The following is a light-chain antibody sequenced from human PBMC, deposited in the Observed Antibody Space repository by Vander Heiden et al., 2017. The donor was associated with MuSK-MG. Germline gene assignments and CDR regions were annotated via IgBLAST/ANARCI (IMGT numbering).Light chain of an antibody. Sequence: SALTQPASVSGSPGQSITISCTGPSTNIGSYDFVSWYQKYPGKAPKLIIYEVSKRPAGISHRFSASKSGNTASLTISGLQTEDEADYYCCSFASSSTWVFGGGSKLTVL. CDR3: CSFASSSTWV. CDR2: EVS. V-gene: IGLV2-23*02. J-gene: IGLJ3*02. CDR1: STNIGSYDF.